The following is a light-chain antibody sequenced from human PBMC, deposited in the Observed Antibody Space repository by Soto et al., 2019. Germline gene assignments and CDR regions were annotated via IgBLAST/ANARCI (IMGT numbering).Light chain of an antibody. J-gene: IGKJ1*01. V-gene: IGKV3-15*01. CDR2: GAS. CDR1: QSVSSN. Sequence: EIVLTQSPATLSVSPGERVTLSCRASQSVSSNLAWYQQKPGQAPRLLIYGASTRATGIPARFSGSGSGTEFSLSINSPQPEDFAVYYWQQYNNWPQTFGQGTKVEIK. CDR3: QQYNNWPQT.